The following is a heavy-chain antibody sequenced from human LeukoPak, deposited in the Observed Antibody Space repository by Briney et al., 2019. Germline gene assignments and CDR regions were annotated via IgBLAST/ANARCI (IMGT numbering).Heavy chain of an antibody. CDR1: GFTVSSNY. D-gene: IGHD3-16*02. Sequence: GGSLRLSCAASGFTVSSNYMSWVRQAPGKGLEWVSVIYSGGSTYYADSVKGRFTISRDNSKNTLYLQMNSLRAEDTAVHYCAFTRATEYYDYVWGSYRQGAFNIWGQGTMVTVSS. CDR2: IYSGGST. J-gene: IGHJ3*02. CDR3: AFTRATEYYDYVWGSYRQGAFNI. V-gene: IGHV3-53*01.